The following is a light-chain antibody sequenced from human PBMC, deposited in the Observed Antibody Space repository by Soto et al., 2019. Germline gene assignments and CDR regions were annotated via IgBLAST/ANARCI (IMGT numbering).Light chain of an antibody. CDR2: AAS. J-gene: IGKJ1*01. V-gene: IGKV1-27*01. CDR1: QGISNY. CDR3: QKYNSAPRT. Sequence: DIQVTRSPSALSASVGDRVTITCLAIQGISNYLAWYQQKPGKVPKLLIYAASTLQSGVPSRFSGSGSGTDFTLTISSLQPEDVATYYCQKYNSAPRTFGQGTKVEIK.